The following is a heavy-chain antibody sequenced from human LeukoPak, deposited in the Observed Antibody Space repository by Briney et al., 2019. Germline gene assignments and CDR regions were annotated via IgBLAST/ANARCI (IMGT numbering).Heavy chain of an antibody. CDR2: IYDSGST. J-gene: IGHJ4*02. V-gene: IGHV4-39*01. D-gene: IGHD2-8*01. CDR1: GGSIRSSYYY. CDR3: ASVLSRLYDY. Sequence: SETLSLTCTVSGGSIRSSYYYWGWIRHPPGKGLEWIGSIYDSGSTYYNPSLKSRVTISVDTSKNQFSLKLNSVTAADTAVYYCASVLSRLYDYWGQGTLVTVSS.